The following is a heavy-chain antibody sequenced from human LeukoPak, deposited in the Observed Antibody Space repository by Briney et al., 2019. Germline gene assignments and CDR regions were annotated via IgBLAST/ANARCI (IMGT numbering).Heavy chain of an antibody. Sequence: ASVKVSCKASGGTFSRHTISWVRQSPGQGLEWMGGITPMFGTSNHAQEFRGRVTITADESTSTAYVELSSLRSEDTAVYYCARDSSEFRSLLFHWGQGTLVTVSS. D-gene: IGHD1-14*01. V-gene: IGHV1-69*01. CDR1: GGTFSRHT. CDR2: ITPMFGTS. CDR3: ARDSSEFRSLLFH. J-gene: IGHJ1*01.